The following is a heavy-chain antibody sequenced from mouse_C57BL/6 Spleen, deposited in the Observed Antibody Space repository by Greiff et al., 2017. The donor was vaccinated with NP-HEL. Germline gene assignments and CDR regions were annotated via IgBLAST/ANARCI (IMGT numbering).Heavy chain of an antibody. V-gene: IGHV1-50*01. CDR3: ATHWDFDY. CDR1: GYTFTSYW. CDR2: IDPSDSYT. Sequence: QVQLQQPGAELVKPGASVKLSCKASGYTFTSYWMQWVKQRPGQGLEWIGEIDPSDSYTNYNQKFKGKATLTVDTSSSTAYMQLSSLTSEDSAVYDCATHWDFDYWGQGTTLTVSS. J-gene: IGHJ2*01. D-gene: IGHD4-1*01.